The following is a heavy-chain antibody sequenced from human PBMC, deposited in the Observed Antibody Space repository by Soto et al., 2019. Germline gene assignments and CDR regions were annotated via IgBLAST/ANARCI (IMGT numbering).Heavy chain of an antibody. Sequence: QVQLQQWGAGLLKPSETLSLTYAVYGGSFSGYYWTWIRQPPGTGLEWIGEINHSGSTNYTPSLKSRVTISVDTSKNQFSLKLTSVTAADTAVYYCARDKITGLFDYWGQGTLVTVSS. V-gene: IGHV4-34*01. CDR1: GGSFSGYY. J-gene: IGHJ4*02. CDR3: ARDKITGLFDY. CDR2: INHSGST. D-gene: IGHD2-8*02.